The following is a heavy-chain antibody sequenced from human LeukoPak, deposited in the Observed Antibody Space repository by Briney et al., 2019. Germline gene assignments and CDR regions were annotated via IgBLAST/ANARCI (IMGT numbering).Heavy chain of an antibody. V-gene: IGHV1-69*06. Sequence: SVNVSCKASGGTFSSYAISWVRQAPGQGLEWMGGIIPIFGTENYAQKLQGRATNTADKSTSRAYVEQSSLRSEDTAVYYCARGRSGYDSVGYWGQGTLVTVSS. D-gene: IGHD5-12*01. CDR1: GGTFSSYA. CDR2: IIPIFGTE. CDR3: ARGRSGYDSVGY. J-gene: IGHJ4*02.